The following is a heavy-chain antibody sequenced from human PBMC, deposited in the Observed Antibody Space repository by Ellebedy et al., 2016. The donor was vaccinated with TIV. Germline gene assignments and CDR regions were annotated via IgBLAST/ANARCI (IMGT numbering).Heavy chain of an antibody. Sequence: ASVKVSXXASGYTFTSYDINWVRQATGQGLEWMGWMNPNSGNTGYAQKFQGRVTMTRDTSTSTVYMELSSLRSEDTAVYYCAGPSGTMVRGLDVWGQGTTVTVSS. D-gene: IGHD3-10*01. V-gene: IGHV1-8*01. CDR3: AGPSGTMVRGLDV. J-gene: IGHJ6*02. CDR1: GYTFTSYD. CDR2: MNPNSGNT.